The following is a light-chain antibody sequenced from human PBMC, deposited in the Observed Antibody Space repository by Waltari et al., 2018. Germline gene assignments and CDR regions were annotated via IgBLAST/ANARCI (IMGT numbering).Light chain of an antibody. Sequence: SYDLSQPPSVSVSPGQTATITCSGDDLGNKNVCWYQQKPGQSPTLVIFQKSKRPAGIPERFSGSNSGSTATLTSTGTQPMDEGDYYCQAWDTNSVVFGGGTQLTVL. CDR1: DLGNKN. CDR3: QAWDTNSVV. V-gene: IGLV3-1*01. CDR2: QKS. J-gene: IGLJ2*01.